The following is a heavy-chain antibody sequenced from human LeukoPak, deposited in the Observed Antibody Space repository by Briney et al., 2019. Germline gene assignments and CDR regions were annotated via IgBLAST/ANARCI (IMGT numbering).Heavy chain of an antibody. V-gene: IGHV3-66*01. CDR2: IYSGGST. CDR3: ASYRYGSSFAFDI. Sequence: GGSLRLSCGASGFTVSTNYMSWVRQAPGKGLEWVSIIYSGGSTYYADSVKGRFTISRDNSKNTLYLQMNGLRAEDTAVYYCASYRYGSSFAFDIWGQGTMVTVSS. J-gene: IGHJ3*02. CDR1: GFTVSTNY. D-gene: IGHD6-6*01.